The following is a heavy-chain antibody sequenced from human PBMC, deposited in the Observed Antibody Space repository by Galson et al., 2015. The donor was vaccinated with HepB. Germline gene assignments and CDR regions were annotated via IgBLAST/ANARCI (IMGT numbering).Heavy chain of an antibody. J-gene: IGHJ6*04. CDR1: GFTFSNYA. CDR2: ISYDGSNK. Sequence: SLRLSCAASGFTFSNYAMHWVRQAPGKGLEWVAVISYDGSNKYYADSVKGRFTISRDNSKNTLSVQMNSLRPEDTAVYYCAREIGYCTNGVCYWDGMDVWGKGTTVTVSS. V-gene: IGHV3-30-3*01. D-gene: IGHD2-8*01. CDR3: AREIGYCTNGVCYWDGMDV.